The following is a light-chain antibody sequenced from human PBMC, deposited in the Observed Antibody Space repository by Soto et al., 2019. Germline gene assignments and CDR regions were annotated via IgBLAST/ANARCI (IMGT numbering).Light chain of an antibody. V-gene: IGKV1-8*01. CDR3: QQYYSYPYT. Sequence: AIRMTQSPSSFSASAGDRVTITCRASQGINSYLAWYQQKPGKAPKLLISVASTLQSGVPSRFSGSGSGTDFTLTISSLQSEDFATYYCQQYYSYPYTFGQGTKLEIQ. J-gene: IGKJ2*01. CDR2: VAS. CDR1: QGINSY.